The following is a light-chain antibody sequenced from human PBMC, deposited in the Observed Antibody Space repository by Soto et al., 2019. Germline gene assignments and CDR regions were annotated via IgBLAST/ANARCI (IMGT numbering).Light chain of an antibody. CDR1: QSVSAN. V-gene: IGKV3-15*01. CDR2: GAS. J-gene: IGKJ2*01. Sequence: IVMTQSPATLSASPGERVTLSCRASQSVSANLGWYQQKPGQAPRLLIYGASTRATGVPARFSGSGSGTEFTLTINSLQSEDFAVYYCQKYNKCPRAFGPGTKLEIK. CDR3: QKYNKCPRA.